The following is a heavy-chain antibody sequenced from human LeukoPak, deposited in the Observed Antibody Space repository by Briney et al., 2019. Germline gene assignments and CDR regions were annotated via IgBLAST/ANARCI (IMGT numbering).Heavy chain of an antibody. D-gene: IGHD4-11*01. J-gene: IGHJ6*03. CDR1: GFSFSDYY. Sequence: TGGSLRLSCAASGFSFSDYYMSWIRQAPGKGLEWVSYISSSGSTIYYADSVKGRFTISRDNAKNSLYLQMNSLRAEDTAVYYCAGGPVNYPYYYYMDVWGKGTTVTVSS. V-gene: IGHV3-11*01. CDR3: AGGPVNYPYYYYMDV. CDR2: ISSSGSTI.